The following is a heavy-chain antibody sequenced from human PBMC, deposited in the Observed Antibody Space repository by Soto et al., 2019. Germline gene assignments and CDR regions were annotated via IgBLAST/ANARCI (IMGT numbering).Heavy chain of an antibody. CDR3: ARMDRGRVVGATPPYFDY. CDR1: GGSISSAIYY. Sequence: SETLSLTCTVSGGSISSAIYYWGWIRQDPGTGLEWIGHIYYSGSTYYNPSLKSRLSISVDTSKNQFSLRLTSVTAADTAVYYCARMDRGRVVGATPPYFDYWGQGTLVTVSS. CDR2: IYYSGST. J-gene: IGHJ4*02. V-gene: IGHV4-31*03. D-gene: IGHD1-26*01.